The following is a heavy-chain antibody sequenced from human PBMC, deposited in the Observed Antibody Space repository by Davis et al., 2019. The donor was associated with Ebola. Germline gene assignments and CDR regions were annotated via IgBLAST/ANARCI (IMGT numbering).Heavy chain of an antibody. D-gene: IGHD2-15*01. J-gene: IGHJ4*02. CDR1: GFTFNNYG. CDR3: AKEGRYCSGGSCYSNPPFDY. Sequence: GESLKISCVASGFTFNNYGMHWVRQAPGKGLEWVALISSDGSNEYYADSVKGRFTISRDNSKNTLYLQMNSLRAEDTAVYYCAKEGRYCSGGSCYSNPPFDYWGQGTLVTVSS. CDR2: ISSDGSNE. V-gene: IGHV3-30*18.